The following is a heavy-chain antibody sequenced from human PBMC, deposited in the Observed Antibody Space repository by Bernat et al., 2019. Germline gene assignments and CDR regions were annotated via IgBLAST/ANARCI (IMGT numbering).Heavy chain of an antibody. V-gene: IGHV3-15*07. J-gene: IGHJ3*02. Sequence: EVQLVESGGGLVKPGGSLRLSCAASGFTFSNAWMNWVRQSPGKGLEWVGRIKSKTDGGKTDYAAPVKGRFTISRDDSTNTLYLRMNSLKTEDTAVYYCTTSLISSSWENDAFYIWGQGTMVTVSS. CDR1: GFTFSNAW. D-gene: IGHD6-13*01. CDR2: IKSKTDGGKT. CDR3: TTSLISSSWENDAFYI.